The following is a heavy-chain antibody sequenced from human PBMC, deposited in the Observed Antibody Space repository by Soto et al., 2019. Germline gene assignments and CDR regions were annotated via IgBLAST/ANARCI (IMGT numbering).Heavy chain of an antibody. CDR1: GGSITSGAYY. CDR2: IHYSGRT. J-gene: IGHJ5*02. Sequence: SETLSLTCAVSGGSITSGAYYWAWIRQHPGKGLEWIAYIHYSGRTYYNPSLKSRVTISVDTSNNQFSLKLSSVTAADTAVYYCARYYFDSSGYSNWFDPWGQGTLVTVSS. CDR3: ARYYFDSSGYSNWFDP. D-gene: IGHD3-22*01. V-gene: IGHV4-31*11.